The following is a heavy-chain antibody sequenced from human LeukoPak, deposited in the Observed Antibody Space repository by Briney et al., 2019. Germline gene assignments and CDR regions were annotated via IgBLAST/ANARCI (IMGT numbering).Heavy chain of an antibody. CDR2: IWADGSNT. D-gene: IGHD2-15*01. J-gene: IGHJ4*02. CDR1: GFIFSTYG. CDR3: ARSGGGTYFDN. Sequence: GGSLRLSCAASGFIFSTYGMHWVRQAPGKGLEWVAVIWADGSNTDYADSVKGRFTIPKDNSKNTLYLQMNSLRAEDTAVYYCARSGGGTYFDNWGQGTLVTVSS. V-gene: IGHV3-33*01.